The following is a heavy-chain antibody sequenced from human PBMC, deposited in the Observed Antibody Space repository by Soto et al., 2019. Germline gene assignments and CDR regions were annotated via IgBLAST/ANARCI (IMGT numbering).Heavy chain of an antibody. CDR1: GFTFSNFA. CDR3: AEGGFYDGFDY. D-gene: IGHD5-12*01. J-gene: IGHJ4*01. CDR2: IVDSGGNT. V-gene: IGHV3-23*01. Sequence: EVQLLESGGGLVQPGGSLRLSCAASGFTFSNFAMTWVRQAPGKGLEWVSTIVDSGGNTYYADSVKGRFTISRDNSKDTLFPPMNSLRGEDTAVYYCAEGGFYDGFDYWGHGTLVTVSS.